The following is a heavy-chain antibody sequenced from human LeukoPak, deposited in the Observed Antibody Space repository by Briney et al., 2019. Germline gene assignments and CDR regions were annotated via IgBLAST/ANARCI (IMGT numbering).Heavy chain of an antibody. J-gene: IGHJ6*02. D-gene: IGHD2-2*01. CDR2: ISYDGSNK. CDR1: GFTFSSYG. V-gene: IGHV3-30*18. CDR3: AKGILYCSSTSCSGGGMDV. Sequence: GGSLRLSCAASGFTFSSYGMHWVRQAPGKGLEWVAVISYDGSNKYYADSVKGRFTISRDSSKNTLYLQMNSLRAEDTAVYYCAKGILYCSSTSCSGGGMDVWGQGTTVTVSS.